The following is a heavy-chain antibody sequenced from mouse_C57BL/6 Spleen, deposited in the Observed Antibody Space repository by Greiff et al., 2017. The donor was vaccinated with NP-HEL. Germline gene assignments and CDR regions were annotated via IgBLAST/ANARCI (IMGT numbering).Heavy chain of an antibody. CDR2: IYPRDGST. J-gene: IGHJ4*01. V-gene: IGHV1-85*01. D-gene: IGHD2-2*01. Sequence: QVQLQQSGPELVKPGASVKLSCKASGYTFTSYDINWVKPRPGQGLEWIGLIYPRDGSTKYNEKFKGKATLTVDTSSSTGYMEIHSVTSEVSAVYLCARIGDYGYDWVAMDYWGQGTSGTVSS. CDR3: ARIGDYGYDWVAMDY. CDR1: GYTFTSYD.